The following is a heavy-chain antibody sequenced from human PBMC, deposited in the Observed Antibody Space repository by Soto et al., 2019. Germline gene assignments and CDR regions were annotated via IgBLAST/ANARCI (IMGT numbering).Heavy chain of an antibody. CDR3: ARDYYDSSGYHYPADY. D-gene: IGHD3-22*01. CDR2: INSDGSST. J-gene: IGHJ4*02. Sequence: GGSLRLSCAASGFTFSSYWMHWVRQAPGKGLVWVSRINSDGSSTSYADSVKGRFTISRDNAKNTLYLQMNSLRAEDTAVYYCARDYYDSSGYHYPADYWGQGTLVTVSS. V-gene: IGHV3-74*01. CDR1: GFTFSSYW.